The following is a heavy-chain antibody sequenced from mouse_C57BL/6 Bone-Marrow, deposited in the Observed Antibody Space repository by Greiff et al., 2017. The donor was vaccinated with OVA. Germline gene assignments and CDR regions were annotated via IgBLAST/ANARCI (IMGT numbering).Heavy chain of an antibody. CDR1: GYTFTDYY. D-gene: IGHD2-3*01. CDR3: ARGGWLLRGDY. J-gene: IGHJ4*01. CDR2: INPYNGGT. Sequence: EVQLQQSGPVLVKPGASVKMSCKASGYTFTDYYMNWVKQSHGKSLEWIGVINPYNGGTSYNQKFKGKATLTVDKSSSTAYMELNSLTSEDSAVYYCARGGWLLRGDYWGQGTSVTVSS. V-gene: IGHV1-19*01.